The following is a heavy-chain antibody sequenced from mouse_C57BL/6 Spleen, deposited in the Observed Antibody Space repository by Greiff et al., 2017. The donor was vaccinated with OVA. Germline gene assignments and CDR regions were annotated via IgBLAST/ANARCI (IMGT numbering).Heavy chain of an antibody. V-gene: IGHV3-6*01. CDR2: ISYDGSN. CDR3: ARDSSGYPPYAMDY. J-gene: IGHJ4*01. CDR1: GYSITSGYY. Sequence: VQLKESGPGLVKPSQSLSLTCSVTGYSITSGYYWNWIRQFPGNKLEWMGYISYDGSNNYNPSLKNRISITRDTSKNQFFLKLNSVTTEDTATYYCARDSSGYPPYAMDYWGQGTSVTVSS. D-gene: IGHD3-2*02.